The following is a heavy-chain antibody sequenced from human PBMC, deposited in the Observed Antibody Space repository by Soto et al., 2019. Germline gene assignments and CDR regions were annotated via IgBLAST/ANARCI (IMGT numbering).Heavy chain of an antibody. D-gene: IGHD3-16*01. CDR2: ISYSGNT. Sequence: SETLSLTCTVSGGSISRDDYYWSWIRQPPGKGLEWIGYISYSGNTYYNLSLQSRVAISLDTSKNQFSLKLISVTAADTAVYYCARASTLITAEKVDSWGQGALVPVS. CDR1: GGSISRDDYY. V-gene: IGHV4-30-4*01. J-gene: IGHJ4*02. CDR3: ARASTLITAEKVDS.